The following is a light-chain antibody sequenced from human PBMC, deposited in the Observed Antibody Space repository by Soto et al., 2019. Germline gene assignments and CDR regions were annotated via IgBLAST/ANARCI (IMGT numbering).Light chain of an antibody. CDR1: QTISSW. V-gene: IGKV1-5*01. CDR3: QQYNSYSPLT. Sequence: DLQMTQSPSTLSGSVGDRVTITCRASQTISSWLAWYQQKPGKAPKLLIYDASILESGVPSRFSCSGSGTEFTLTISSLQPDDFATYYCQQYNSYSPLTFGGGTQVDIK. J-gene: IGKJ4*01. CDR2: DAS.